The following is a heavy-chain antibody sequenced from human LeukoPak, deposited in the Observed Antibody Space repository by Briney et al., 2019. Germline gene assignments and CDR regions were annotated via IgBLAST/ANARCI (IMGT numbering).Heavy chain of an antibody. J-gene: IGHJ6*02. CDR3: ARDPGYSSGWTHSYYGMDV. CDR2: ISTYNGNT. D-gene: IGHD6-19*01. V-gene: IGHV1-18*01. Sequence: SVKVSCKASGYTFTSYGISWVRQAPGQGLQWMGWISTYNGNTNYAQKLQGRVTMTTDTSTGTAYMELRSLRSDDTAVYYCARDPGYSSGWTHSYYGMDVWGQGTTVTVSS. CDR1: GYTFTSYG.